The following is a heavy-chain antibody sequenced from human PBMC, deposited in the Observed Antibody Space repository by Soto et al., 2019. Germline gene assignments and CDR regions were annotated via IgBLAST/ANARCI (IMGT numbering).Heavy chain of an antibody. D-gene: IGHD4-17*01. J-gene: IGHJ5*02. Sequence: SETLSLTCTVSGGSVSSGSYYWSWIRQPPGKGLEWIGYIYYSGSTNYNPSLKSRVTISVDTSKNQFSLKLSSVTAADTAVYYCARVWPDTVTNWFGPWGQGTLVTVSS. CDR1: GGSVSSGSYY. CDR2: IYYSGST. CDR3: ARVWPDTVTNWFGP. V-gene: IGHV4-61*01.